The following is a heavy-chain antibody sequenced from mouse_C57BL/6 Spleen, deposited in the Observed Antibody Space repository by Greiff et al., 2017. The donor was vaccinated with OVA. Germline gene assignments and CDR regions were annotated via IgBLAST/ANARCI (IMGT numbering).Heavy chain of an antibody. CDR2: ISGGGGNT. CDR1: GFTFSSYT. Sequence: EVMLVESGGGLVKPGGSLKLSCAASGFTFSSYTMSWVRQTPEKRLEWVATISGGGGNTYYPDSVKGRFTISRDNAKNTLYLQMSSLRSEDTALYYCARHEIYYGYDAFAYWGQGTLVTVSA. V-gene: IGHV5-9*01. CDR3: ARHEIYYGYDAFAY. J-gene: IGHJ3*01. D-gene: IGHD2-2*01.